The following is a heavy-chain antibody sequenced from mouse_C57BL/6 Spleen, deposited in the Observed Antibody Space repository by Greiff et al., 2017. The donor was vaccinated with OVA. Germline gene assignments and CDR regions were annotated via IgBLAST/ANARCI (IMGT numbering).Heavy chain of an antibody. CDR1: GYSITSGYY. J-gene: IGHJ3*01. D-gene: IGHD2-5*01. CDR3: ESYYSNYVLAY. Sequence: EVKLMESGPGLVKPSQSLSLTCSVTGYSITSGYYWNWIRQFPGNKLEWMGYISYDGSNNYNPSLKNRISITRDTSKNQFFLKLNSVTTEDTATYYCESYYSNYVLAYWGKGTLVSVAA. CDR2: ISYDGSN. V-gene: IGHV3-6*01.